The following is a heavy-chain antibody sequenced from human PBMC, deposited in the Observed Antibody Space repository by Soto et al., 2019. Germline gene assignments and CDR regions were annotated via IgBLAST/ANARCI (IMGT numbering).Heavy chain of an antibody. CDR3: ARDSLYSTSWQSFDS. Sequence: QVQLVQSGGELKKPGASVKVSCKASGYTFTKYAISWVRQAPGRGLEWMGWVNTYNGNPNYAQIFQGRVTMTTDTSTGTAYMELRSLKSDDSAIYYCARDSLYSTSWQSFDSWGQGTLVTVSS. D-gene: IGHD6-13*01. V-gene: IGHV1-18*01. CDR2: VNTYNGNP. J-gene: IGHJ4*02. CDR1: GYTFTKYA.